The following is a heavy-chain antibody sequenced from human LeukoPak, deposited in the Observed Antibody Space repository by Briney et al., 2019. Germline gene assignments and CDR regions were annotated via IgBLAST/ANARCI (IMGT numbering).Heavy chain of an antibody. J-gene: IGHJ3*02. CDR2: ISGSGTAT. D-gene: IGHD1-26*01. CDR1: EFTFSNYA. CDR3: ARQRGSLAFDI. Sequence: GGSLRLSCAASEFTFSNYAMTWVRQAPGKGLKWVSTISGSGTATYYADSVKGRFTISRDNAKNSLYLQMNSLRAEDTAVYYCARQRGSLAFDIWGQGTMVTVSS. V-gene: IGHV3-21*01.